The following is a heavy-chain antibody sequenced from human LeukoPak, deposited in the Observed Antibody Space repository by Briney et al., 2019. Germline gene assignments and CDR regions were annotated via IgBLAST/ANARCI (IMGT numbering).Heavy chain of an antibody. V-gene: IGHV1-2*02. CDR1: GYTFTGYY. CDR3: ARDYAMVYAQGNWFDP. J-gene: IGHJ5*02. CDR2: INPNSGGT. Sequence: ASVKVSCKAFGYTFTGYYTHWVRQAPGQGLEWMGWINPNSGGTNYAQKFQGRVTMTRDTSISTAYMELSRLRSDDTAVYYCARDYAMVYAQGNWFDPWGQGTLVTVSS. D-gene: IGHD2-8*01.